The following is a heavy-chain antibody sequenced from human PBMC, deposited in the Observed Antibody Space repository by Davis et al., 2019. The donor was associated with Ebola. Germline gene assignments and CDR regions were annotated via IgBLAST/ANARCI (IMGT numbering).Heavy chain of an antibody. D-gene: IGHD6-19*01. V-gene: IGHV1-3*01. J-gene: IGHJ4*02. Sequence: ASVKVSCKASGYTFTSYAMHWVRQAPGQRLEWMGWINAGNGNTKYSQKLQGRVTMTTDTSTSTAYMELRSLRSDDTAVYYCARDSSGDNNWGQGTLVTVSS. CDR2: INAGNGNT. CDR1: GYTFTSYA. CDR3: ARDSSGDNN.